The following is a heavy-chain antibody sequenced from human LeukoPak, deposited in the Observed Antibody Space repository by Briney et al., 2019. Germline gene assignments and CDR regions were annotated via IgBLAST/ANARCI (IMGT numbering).Heavy chain of an antibody. J-gene: IGHJ4*02. CDR3: AKVGVYSSGWYSDY. Sequence: GGSLRLSCAASGFTFSSYAMSWVRQAPGKGLEWVSAISGSGSSTYYADSVKGRFTISRDNSKNTLYLEMNSLRAEDTAVYYCAKVGVYSSGWYSDYWGQGTLVTVSS. D-gene: IGHD6-19*01. CDR1: GFTFSSYA. CDR2: ISGSGSST. V-gene: IGHV3-23*01.